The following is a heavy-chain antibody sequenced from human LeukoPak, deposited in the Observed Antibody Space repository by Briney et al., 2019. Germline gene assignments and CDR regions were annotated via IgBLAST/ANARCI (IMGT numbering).Heavy chain of an antibody. CDR1: GFTFSSYS. D-gene: IGHD3-22*01. V-gene: IGHV3-21*01. Sequence: PGGSLRLSCAASGFTFSSYSTNWVRQAPGKGLEWVSSISSSSSYIYYADSVKGRFTISRDNAKNSLYLQMNSLRAEDTAVYYCARNYYYDSSGANPNFDYWGQGTLVTVSS. CDR2: ISSSSSYI. CDR3: ARNYYYDSSGANPNFDY. J-gene: IGHJ4*02.